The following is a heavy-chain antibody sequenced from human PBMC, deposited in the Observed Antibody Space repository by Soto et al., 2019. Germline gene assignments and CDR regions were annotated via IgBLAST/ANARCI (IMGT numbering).Heavy chain of an antibody. Sequence: ETLSLTCAVYGGSFSGYYWSWIRQPPGKGLEWIGEINHSGSTNYNPSLKSQVTISVDTSKNQFSLKLSSVTAADTAVYYCARLRGGSIVLMVQRLYYYYGMDVWGQGTTVTVSS. CDR1: GGSFSGYY. V-gene: IGHV4-34*01. D-gene: IGHD2-8*01. CDR3: ARLRGGSIVLMVQRLYYYYGMDV. CDR2: INHSGST. J-gene: IGHJ6*02.